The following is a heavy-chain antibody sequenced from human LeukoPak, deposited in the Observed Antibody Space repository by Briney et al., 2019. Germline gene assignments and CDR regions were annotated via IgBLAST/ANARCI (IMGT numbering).Heavy chain of an antibody. CDR1: GFTFSSSS. J-gene: IGHJ3*02. D-gene: IGHD3-3*01. Sequence: GGSLRLSCAASGFTFSSSSMNWVRQAPGKGLEWVSYISSSGTTMYYADSVKGRFTISRDNAKNSLSLQMNSLRAEDTAVYYCARSHVSTYDFWSGFYSHAFDIWGQGTMVTVSS. V-gene: IGHV3-11*04. CDR2: ISSSGTTM. CDR3: ARSHVSTYDFWSGFYSHAFDI.